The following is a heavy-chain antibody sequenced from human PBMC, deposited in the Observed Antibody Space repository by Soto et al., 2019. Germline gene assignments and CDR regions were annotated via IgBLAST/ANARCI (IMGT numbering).Heavy chain of an antibody. CDR3: TRVGGSVSGMDV. V-gene: IGHV3-7*01. Sequence: PGGSLRLSCAASGFVFSDYWMHWVRQAPGKGLEWVANVKQDVSEAYYVDSVKGRFTISRDDAKNSLYLQMNSLRAEDTAVYYCTRVGGSVSGMDVWGQGTTVTVSS. CDR2: VKQDVSEA. J-gene: IGHJ6*02. CDR1: GFVFSDYW. D-gene: IGHD1-26*01.